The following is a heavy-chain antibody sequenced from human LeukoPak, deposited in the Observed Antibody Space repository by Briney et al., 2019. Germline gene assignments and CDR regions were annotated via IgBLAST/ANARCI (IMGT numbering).Heavy chain of an antibody. CDR3: VKDRIQLWIFDY. D-gene: IGHD5-18*01. V-gene: IGHV3-30*14. J-gene: IGHJ4*02. Sequence: GGSLRLSCAASGFTFSSYAMHWVRQAPGKGLEWVAVISYDGSNKYYADSVKGRFTISRDNSKNTLYLQMSSLRAEDTAVYYCVKDRIQLWIFDYWGQGTLVTVSS. CDR1: GFTFSSYA. CDR2: ISYDGSNK.